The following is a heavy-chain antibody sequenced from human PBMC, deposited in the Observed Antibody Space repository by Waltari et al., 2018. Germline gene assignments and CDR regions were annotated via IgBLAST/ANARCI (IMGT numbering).Heavy chain of an antibody. CDR2: ISSNSDYI. Sequence: EVQLVESGGGQVKPGESLRLSCAASGFAFRTYTMNWVRQAPGKGLEWVSSISSNSDYIYYAPSLRGRFTISRDNARNSLHLQINALGVEDTGVYYCTREATVTDAGNWGQGTHVTVSP. D-gene: IGHD4-17*01. CDR1: GFAFRTYT. J-gene: IGHJ4*02. CDR3: TREATVTDAGN. V-gene: IGHV3-21*01.